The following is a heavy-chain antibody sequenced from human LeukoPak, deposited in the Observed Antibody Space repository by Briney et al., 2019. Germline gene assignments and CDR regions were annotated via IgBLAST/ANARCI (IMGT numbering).Heavy chain of an antibody. CDR3: ARGPNYGDRVDYFDY. CDR1: GFIFRNHW. CDR2: IKQGGNEK. V-gene: IGHV3-7*01. Sequence: GGSLRLSCAASGFIFRNHWMSWVRQVPGRGLEWVAHIKQGGNEKHYVDSVEGRFTLSRYDSKNSLYLQMNSLRVDDSAVYYCARGPNYGDRVDYFDYWGQGTLVTVSS. D-gene: IGHD4-17*01. J-gene: IGHJ4*02.